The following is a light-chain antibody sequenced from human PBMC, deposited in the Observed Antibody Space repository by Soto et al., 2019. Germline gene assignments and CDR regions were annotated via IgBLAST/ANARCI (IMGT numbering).Light chain of an antibody. J-gene: IGKJ2*01. CDR3: QQYNSYQYT. CDR2: DAS. CDR1: QSISSW. V-gene: IGKV1-5*01. Sequence: DXQMTQSPSTLSASVVDRVTITCRASQSISSWLAWYQQKPGKAPKLLIYDASSLESGVPSRFSGSGSGTEFTLTISSLQPDDFATYYCQQYNSYQYTFGQGTKVDIK.